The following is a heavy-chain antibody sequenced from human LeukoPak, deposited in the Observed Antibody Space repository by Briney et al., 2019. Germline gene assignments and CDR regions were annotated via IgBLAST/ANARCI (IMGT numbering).Heavy chain of an antibody. V-gene: IGHV1-18*04. CDR1: GYTFSNYG. D-gene: IGHD1-26*01. Sequence: ASVKVSCKASGYTFSNYGISWVRQAPGQGLEWVGWIRGDNGNTNYAQKLQGRVTMTTDTSTSTAYMELRSLRSDDTAVYYCASSNSGSDYAFDIWGQGTMVTVSS. CDR2: IRGDNGNT. J-gene: IGHJ3*02. CDR3: ASSNSGSDYAFDI.